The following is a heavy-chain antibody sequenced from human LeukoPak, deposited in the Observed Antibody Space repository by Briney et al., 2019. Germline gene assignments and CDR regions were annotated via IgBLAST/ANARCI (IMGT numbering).Heavy chain of an antibody. CDR2: ISAYNGNT. CDR3: ARLVSNGSSGGPSDY. D-gene: IGHD6-19*01. CDR1: GYTFTRSV. Sequence: ASVKVSCKASGYTFTRSVISDVRQAPGQGLEWMGWISAYNGNTNYAQKLQGRVTMTTDTSTSTAYMELRSLRSDDTAVYYCARLVSNGSSGGPSDYWGQGTLVTVSS. J-gene: IGHJ4*02. V-gene: IGHV1-18*01.